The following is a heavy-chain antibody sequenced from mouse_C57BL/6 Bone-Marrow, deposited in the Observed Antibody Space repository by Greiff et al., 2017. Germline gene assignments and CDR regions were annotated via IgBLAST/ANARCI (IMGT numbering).Heavy chain of an antibody. CDR2: LHPNSGST. Sequence: QVQLQQSGAELVKPGASVKLSCKASGYTFTSYWMHWVKQRPGQGLEWIGMLHPNSGSTNYNEKFKSKATLTVDKSSSTAYMQLSSLTSEDSAVYYCARITTVVAEGYARDYWGQGTSVTVSS. CDR1: GYTFTSYW. D-gene: IGHD1-1*01. V-gene: IGHV1-64*01. J-gene: IGHJ4*01. CDR3: ARITTVVAEGYARDY.